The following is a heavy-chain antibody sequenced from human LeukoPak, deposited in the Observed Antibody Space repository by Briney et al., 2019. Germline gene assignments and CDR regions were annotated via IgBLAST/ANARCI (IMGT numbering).Heavy chain of an antibody. CDR1: GFTFSSHW. D-gene: IGHD1-14*01. V-gene: IGHV3-7*04. Sequence: GGSLILSCAASGFTFSSHWMTWVRQAPGKGLEWVANIREDGSEKYYVDSVKGRFTISRDNAKNSLYLQMSSLRVEDTAVYYCARARIDHWGQGTLVCVSS. J-gene: IGHJ4*02. CDR3: ARARIDH. CDR2: IREDGSEK.